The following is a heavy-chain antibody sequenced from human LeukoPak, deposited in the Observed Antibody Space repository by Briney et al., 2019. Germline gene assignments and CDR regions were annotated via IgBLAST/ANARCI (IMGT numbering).Heavy chain of an antibody. CDR1: GFTFSSYG. D-gene: IGHD5-18*01. CDR3: AILSGYSLDY. Sequence: GGSLRLSCAASGFTFSSYGMHWVRQAPGKGLEWVAVIWYDGSNKYYADSVKGRFTISRDNSKNTLYLQMNSLRAEDTAVYYRAILSGYSLDYWGQGTLVTVSS. V-gene: IGHV3-33*01. CDR2: IWYDGSNK. J-gene: IGHJ4*02.